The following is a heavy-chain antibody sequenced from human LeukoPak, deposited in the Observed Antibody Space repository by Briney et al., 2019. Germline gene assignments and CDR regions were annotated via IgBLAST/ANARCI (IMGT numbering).Heavy chain of an antibody. CDR2: IYYSGST. J-gene: IGHJ4*02. D-gene: IGHD5-18*01. V-gene: IGHV4-61*08. CDR1: GGSISSGDYY. Sequence: PSQTLSLTCTVSGGSISSGDYYWSWIRQPPGKGLEWIGYIYYSGSTNYNPSLKSRVTISVDTSKNQFSLKLSSVTAADTAVYYCARDRLKRGRGYSYGSFDYWGQGTLVTVSS. CDR3: ARDRLKRGRGYSYGSFDY.